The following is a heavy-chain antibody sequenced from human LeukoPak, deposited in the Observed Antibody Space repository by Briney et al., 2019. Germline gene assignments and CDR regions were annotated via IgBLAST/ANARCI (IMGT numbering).Heavy chain of an antibody. Sequence: SQTLSPTCTVSGAISGYYWSWIRQPPGKGLEWIGYIYTSGSTNYNPSLESRVTISVDTSKNQFSLDLSSVIAADTAVYYCARQKCTSASCLTKNAFDIWDQGTMVTVSS. CDR1: GAISGYY. CDR3: ARQKCTSASCLTKNAFDI. V-gene: IGHV4-4*09. CDR2: IYTSGST. J-gene: IGHJ3*02. D-gene: IGHD2-2*01.